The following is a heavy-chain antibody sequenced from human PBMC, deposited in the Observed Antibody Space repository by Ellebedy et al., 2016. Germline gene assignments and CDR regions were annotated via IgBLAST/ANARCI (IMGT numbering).Heavy chain of an antibody. Sequence: GGSLRLSCAASGFTFSSYGMHWVRQAPGKGLEWVAVISYDGSNKYYADSVKGRFTISRDNSKNTLYLQMNSLRAEDTAVYYCARVGGYSSSWYNDYWGQGTLVTVSS. CDR2: ISYDGSNK. CDR3: ARVGGYSSSWYNDY. D-gene: IGHD6-13*01. V-gene: IGHV3-30*03. CDR1: GFTFSSYG. J-gene: IGHJ4*02.